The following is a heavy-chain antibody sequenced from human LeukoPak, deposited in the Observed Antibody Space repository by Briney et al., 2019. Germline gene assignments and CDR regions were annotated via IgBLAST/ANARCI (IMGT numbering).Heavy chain of an antibody. CDR3: ARDLIGDSSEGY. Sequence: SETLSLTCTVSGGSITSSSYYWGWIRQPPGKGLEWIGSIYHSGSTYYNPSLKSRVTISVDTSKNQFSLKLSSVTAADTAVYYCARDLIGDSSEGYWGQGTLVTVSS. CDR1: GGSITSSSYY. J-gene: IGHJ4*02. D-gene: IGHD6-19*01. CDR2: IYHSGST. V-gene: IGHV4-39*07.